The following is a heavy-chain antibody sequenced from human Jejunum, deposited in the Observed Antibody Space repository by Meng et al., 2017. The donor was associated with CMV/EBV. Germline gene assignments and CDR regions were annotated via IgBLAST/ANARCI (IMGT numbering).Heavy chain of an antibody. CDR3: TRQGIQLWSFDY. D-gene: IGHD5-18*01. J-gene: IGHJ4*02. CDR1: GFTFSHYS. CDR2: ISSSATYT. V-gene: IGHV3-21*01. Sequence: SCGGSGFTFSHYSMNWVRQAPGKGLEWVSSISSSATYTYYADSVRGRFTISRDNAQNAVYLQMNSLRAEDTAVYYCTRQGIQLWSFDYWSQGTLVTVSS.